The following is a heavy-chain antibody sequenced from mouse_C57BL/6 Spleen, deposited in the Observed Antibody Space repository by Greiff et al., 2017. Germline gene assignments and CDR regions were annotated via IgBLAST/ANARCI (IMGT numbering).Heavy chain of an antibody. CDR2: IRLKSDNYAT. Sequence: EVKVEESGGGLVQPGGSMKLSCVASGFTFSNYWMNWVRQSPEKGLEWVAQIRLKSDNYATHYAESVKGRFTISRDDSKSSVYLQMNNLRAEDTGIYYCTVSWAFDYWGQGTTLTVSS. D-gene: IGHD4-1*01. CDR3: TVSWAFDY. J-gene: IGHJ2*01. V-gene: IGHV6-3*01. CDR1: GFTFSNYW.